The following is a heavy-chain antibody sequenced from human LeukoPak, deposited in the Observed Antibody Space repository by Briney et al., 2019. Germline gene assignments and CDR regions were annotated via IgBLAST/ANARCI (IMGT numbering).Heavy chain of an antibody. Sequence: PSETLALTCAVSGGPNSSICDHGGWIRQPPGKGLEWIGSIYYSGSTYYNPSLKSRVTISVDTSKNQFSLMLSSVTAADTAVYYSARRTKPTTDYSSNGIFDYWGQGTLVTVSS. V-gene: IGHV4-39*01. D-gene: IGHD5-12*01. J-gene: IGHJ4*02. CDR2: IYYSGST. CDR1: GGPNSSICDH. CDR3: ARRTKPTTDYSSNGIFDY.